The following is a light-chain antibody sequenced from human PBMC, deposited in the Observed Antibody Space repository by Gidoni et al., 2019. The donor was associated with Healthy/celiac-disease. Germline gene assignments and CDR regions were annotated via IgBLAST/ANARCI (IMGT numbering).Light chain of an antibody. CDR2: AAS. CDR3: QQSYSTLLT. Sequence: DIQMTQSPSSLSASVGDRVTITCRASQSISSYVNWYQQKQGKAPKLLFYAASSLQSGLATRFSSSCGAADFTLTISSLQPEDFATYCCQQSYSTLLTFGGGTKVEIK. CDR1: QSISSY. V-gene: IGKV1-39*01. J-gene: IGKJ4*01.